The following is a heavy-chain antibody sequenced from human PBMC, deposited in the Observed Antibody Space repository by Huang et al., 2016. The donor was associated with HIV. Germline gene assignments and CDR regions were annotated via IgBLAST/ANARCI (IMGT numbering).Heavy chain of an antibody. V-gene: IGHV1-24*01. CDR1: GDTVTESS. D-gene: IGHD3-10*01. CDR3: ATEGLWGEGNTLDY. Sequence: QVQLTQSGAEVRKTGASVKVSCKISGDTVTESSMHWGRLAPGKGLEWMGSFNPEHGGGVYAQRFQGRVTMTEDTTTDTADLELSSLISEDTAVYYCATEGLWGEGNTLDYWGQGTLVTVSS. CDR2: FNPEHGGG. J-gene: IGHJ4*02.